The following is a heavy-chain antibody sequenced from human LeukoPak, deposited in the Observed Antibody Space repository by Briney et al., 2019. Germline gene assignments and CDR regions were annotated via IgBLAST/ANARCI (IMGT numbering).Heavy chain of an antibody. D-gene: IGHD6-19*01. CDR2: IGTAGDT. Sequence: PGGSLRLSCAASGFTFSSYDMHWVRQATGKGLEWVSAIGTAGDTYYPGSVKGRFTISRENAKNSLYLQMNSLRAEDTAVYYCARAPIAVAGKSYYYYGMDVWGQGTTVTVSS. J-gene: IGHJ6*02. CDR1: GFTFSSYD. CDR3: ARAPIAVAGKSYYYYGMDV. V-gene: IGHV3-13*04.